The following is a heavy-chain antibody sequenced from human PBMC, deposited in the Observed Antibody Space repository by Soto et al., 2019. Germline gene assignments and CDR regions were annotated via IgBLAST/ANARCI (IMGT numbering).Heavy chain of an antibody. CDR1: GYTFTSYD. Sequence: QVQLVQSGAEVKKPGASVKVSCKASGYTFTSYDINWVRQATGQGLEWMGWMNPNSGNTGYAQKFQGRVTMTRNTSISTAYMELSSLGSEDTAVYYCARGIHSSSWSYYYYYGMDVWGQGTTVTVSS. CDR3: ARGIHSSSWSYYYYYGMDV. J-gene: IGHJ6*02. D-gene: IGHD6-13*01. V-gene: IGHV1-8*01. CDR2: MNPNSGNT.